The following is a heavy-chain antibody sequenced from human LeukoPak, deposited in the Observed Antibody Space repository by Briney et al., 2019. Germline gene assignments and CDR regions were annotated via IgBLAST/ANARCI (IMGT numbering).Heavy chain of an antibody. V-gene: IGHV4-59*11. CDR2: IYHSGST. CDR3: ARELGYYDSSGYPY. CDR1: GGSISSHY. D-gene: IGHD3-22*01. Sequence: PSETLSLTCTVSGGSISSHYWSWIRQPPGKGLEWIGSIYHSGSTYYNPSLKSRVTISVDTSKNRFSLKLSSVTAADTAVYYCARELGYYDSSGYPYWGQGTLVTVSS. J-gene: IGHJ4*02.